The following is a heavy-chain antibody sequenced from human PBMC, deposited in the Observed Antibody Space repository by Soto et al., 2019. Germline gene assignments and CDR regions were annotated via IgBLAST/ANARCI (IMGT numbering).Heavy chain of an antibody. D-gene: IGHD2-15*01. V-gene: IGHV4-59*01. CDR3: ARDIQGYFAY. CDR1: GGSISSYY. CDR2: IYYSGST. Sequence: PSETLSLTCTVSGGSISSYYWSWIRQPPGKGLEWIGYIYYSGSTNYNPSLKSRVTISVDTSKNQFSLKLSSVTAADTAVYYCARDIQGYFAYRGQGTLVTVSS. J-gene: IGHJ4*02.